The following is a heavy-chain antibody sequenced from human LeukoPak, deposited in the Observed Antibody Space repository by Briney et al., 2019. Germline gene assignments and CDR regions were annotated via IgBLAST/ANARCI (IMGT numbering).Heavy chain of an antibody. V-gene: IGHV1-8*01. CDR1: GYTFTSYD. CDR2: MNPNSGNT. CDR3: ASGHIAVAAP. Sequence: GASVKVSCKASGYTFTSYDINWVRQATGQGLEWMGWMNPNSGNTGYAQKLQGRVTMTTDTSTSTAYMELRSLRSDDTAVYYCASGHIAVAAPWGQGTLVTVSS. D-gene: IGHD6-19*01. J-gene: IGHJ5*02.